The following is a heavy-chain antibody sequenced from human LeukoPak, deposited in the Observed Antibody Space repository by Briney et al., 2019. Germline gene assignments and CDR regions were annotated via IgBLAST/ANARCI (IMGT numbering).Heavy chain of an antibody. CDR1: GGSFSGYY. CDR3: SRDGLSSYLDY. Sequence: PSETLSLTCAVYGGSFSGYYWSWIRQPPGKGLEWIGEINHSGSTNYNPSLKSRVTISVDTSKNQFSLKLSSVTAADTAVYYCSRDGLSSYLDYWGQGTLVTVSS. CDR2: INHSGST. V-gene: IGHV4-34*01. J-gene: IGHJ4*02. D-gene: IGHD3-16*01.